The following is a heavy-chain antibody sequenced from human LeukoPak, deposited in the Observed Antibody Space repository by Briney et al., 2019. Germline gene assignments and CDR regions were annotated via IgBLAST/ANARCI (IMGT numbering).Heavy chain of an antibody. J-gene: IGHJ6*03. CDR2: IWYDGSNK. CDR3: AGATYYYYYYMDV. Sequence: GGSLRLSCAASGFTFSSYGMHWVRQAPGKGLEWVVVIWYDGSNKYYADSVKGRFTISRDNSKNTLYLQMNSLRAEDTAVYYCAGATYYYYYYMDVWGKGTTVTVSS. V-gene: IGHV3-33*01. CDR1: GFTFSSYG.